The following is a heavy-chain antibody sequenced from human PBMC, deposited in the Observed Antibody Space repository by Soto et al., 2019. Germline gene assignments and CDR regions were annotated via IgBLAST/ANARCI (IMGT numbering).Heavy chain of an antibody. CDR3: ANGANNYVGD. V-gene: IGHV3-30*18. Sequence: QVQLVESGGGVVQPGRSLRLSCAASGFSFRSYGMHWVRQAPGKGLEWVAIISSDGSNKYYADSVKGRFTISRDNSMNTLYLQMNSLRLEDTAVYYCANGANNYVGDWGQGTLVTVSS. D-gene: IGHD3-10*02. CDR2: ISSDGSNK. J-gene: IGHJ4*02. CDR1: GFSFRSYG.